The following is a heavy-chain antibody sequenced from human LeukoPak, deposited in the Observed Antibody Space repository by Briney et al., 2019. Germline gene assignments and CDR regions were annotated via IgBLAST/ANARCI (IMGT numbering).Heavy chain of an antibody. CDR2: IYPGDSDT. D-gene: IGHD4-11*01. Sequence: GESLKISCKGSGYSSTSYWIGWVRQMPGKGLEWMGIIYPGDSDTRYSPSFQGQVTISADKSISTAYLQWSSLKASDTAMYYCARGGMTTVTLDAFDIWGQGTMVTVSS. J-gene: IGHJ3*02. CDR1: GYSSTSYW. V-gene: IGHV5-51*01. CDR3: ARGGMTTVTLDAFDI.